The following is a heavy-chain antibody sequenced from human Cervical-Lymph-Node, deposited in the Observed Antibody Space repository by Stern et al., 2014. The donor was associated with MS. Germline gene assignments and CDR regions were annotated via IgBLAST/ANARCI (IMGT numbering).Heavy chain of an antibody. V-gene: IGHV3-21*01. CDR2: ISSGGSYI. D-gene: IGHD4-23*01. J-gene: IGHJ4*02. CDR1: GFTFSSYS. CDR3: ARGRGGNYRYYFDY. Sequence: VQLVQSGGGLVKPGGSLRLSCAASGFTFSSYSMNWVRQAPGKGLEWVASISSGGSYINYANSLKGRFTISRDNAKNSLYLQMNSLRAEDTAVYYCARGRGGNYRYYFDYWGQGTLVTVSS.